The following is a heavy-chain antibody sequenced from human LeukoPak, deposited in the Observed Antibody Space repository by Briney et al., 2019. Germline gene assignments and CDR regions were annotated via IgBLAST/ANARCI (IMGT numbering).Heavy chain of an antibody. CDR3: ARARYASGSYPGIRSDY. J-gene: IGHJ4*02. CDR1: GFTFSSYS. D-gene: IGHD3-10*01. V-gene: IGHV3-21*01. Sequence: GGSLRLSCAASGFTFSSYSMNWVRQAPGKGLEWVSSISSSSSYIYYADSVKGRFTISRGNPKNSPYLQMKRMIAEDTAVYYCARARYASGSYPGIRSDYWGQGTLVTVSS. CDR2: ISSSSSYI.